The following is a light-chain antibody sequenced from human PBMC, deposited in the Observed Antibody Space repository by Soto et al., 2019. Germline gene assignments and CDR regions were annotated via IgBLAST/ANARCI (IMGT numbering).Light chain of an antibody. Sequence: DIQMTQSPSTLSASVGDRVTITCRASQSISNRFAWYHQKPGKTPNLLIYDASNLGSGVPSRFSCSGSGTEFTLTISSLQPDDFATYYCQQYETYSTFGQGIKVDI. CDR3: QQYETYST. CDR2: DAS. CDR1: QSISNR. V-gene: IGKV1-5*01. J-gene: IGKJ1*01.